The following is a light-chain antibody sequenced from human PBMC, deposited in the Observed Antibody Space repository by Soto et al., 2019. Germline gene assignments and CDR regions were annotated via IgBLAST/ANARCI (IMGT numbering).Light chain of an antibody. CDR1: QSVLYSSNNKNY. Sequence: IVMTQSPDSLAVSLGERATINCKSSQSVLYSSNNKNYLAWYQQKPGQPPKLLIYWASTRESGVPDRFSGSGSGTDFTLTISSLRAEDVAVYYCQQYYSTPPTFGQGTKVDIK. CDR3: QQYYSTPPT. CDR2: WAS. V-gene: IGKV4-1*01. J-gene: IGKJ1*01.